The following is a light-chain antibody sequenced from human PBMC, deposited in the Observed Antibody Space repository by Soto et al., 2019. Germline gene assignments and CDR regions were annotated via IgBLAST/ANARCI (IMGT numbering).Light chain of an antibody. CDR1: TSHVRAYDS. CDR3: KSYTNNNAFV. CDR2: EVS. Sequence: QSVLTLPAHVTRSPGQSLTIPCTGTTSHVRAYDSVSWFQQHPDKAPTLLIYEVSHRPSGVSNRVSGSNSGNTAYLTISGLQAEDEADYYCKSYTNNNAFVFGSGTKVTVL. V-gene: IGLV2-14*01. J-gene: IGLJ1*01.